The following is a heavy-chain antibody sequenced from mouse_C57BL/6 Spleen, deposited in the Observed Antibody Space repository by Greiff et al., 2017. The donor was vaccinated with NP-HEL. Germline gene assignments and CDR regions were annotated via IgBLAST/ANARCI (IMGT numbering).Heavy chain of an antibody. V-gene: IGHV1-69*01. CDR3: ARSGVTTVVALYWYFDV. CDR2: IDPSDSYT. CDR1: GYTFTSYW. Sequence: VQLQQSGAELVMPGASVKLSCKASGYTFTSYWMHWVKQRPGQGLEWIGEIDPSDSYTKYNQKFKGKSTLTVDKSSSTAYMQLSILTSEDSAVYYCARSGVTTVVALYWYFDVWGTGTTVTVSS. J-gene: IGHJ1*03. D-gene: IGHD1-1*01.